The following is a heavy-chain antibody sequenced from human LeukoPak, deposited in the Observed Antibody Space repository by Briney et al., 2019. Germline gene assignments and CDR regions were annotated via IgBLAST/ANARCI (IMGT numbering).Heavy chain of an antibody. CDR1: GDXINNNY. CDR2: TYDSGSA. Sequence: SETLSLTCSVSGDXINNNYCSWIRQPPGRALEWIGYTYDSGSAKVNPSLKSRVTISVDTSKNLFSLKLTSVTAADTAVYYCATCRDEFGDYGFTSWGQGTLVTVSS. D-gene: IGHD4-17*01. V-gene: IGHV4-59*01. J-gene: IGHJ5*02. CDR3: ATCRDEFGDYGFTS.